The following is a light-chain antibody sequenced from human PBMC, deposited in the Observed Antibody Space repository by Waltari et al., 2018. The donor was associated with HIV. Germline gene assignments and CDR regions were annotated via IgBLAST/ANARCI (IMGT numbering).Light chain of an antibody. CDR2: ADD. CDR3: QSYDSSLSGSFV. CDR1: SSNIGAGYD. Sequence: QSVLTQPPSVSGAPGQRVTISCTGSSSNIGAGYDVHWFQQLPGTAPKLLIYADDSLPSGVPDRFSGSKSGTSASLAITGLQAEDEADYYCQSYDSSLSGSFVFGTGTKVTVL. V-gene: IGLV1-40*01. J-gene: IGLJ1*01.